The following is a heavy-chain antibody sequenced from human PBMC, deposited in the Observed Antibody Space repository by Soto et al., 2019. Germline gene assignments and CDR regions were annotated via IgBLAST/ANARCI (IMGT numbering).Heavy chain of an antibody. J-gene: IGHJ5*02. CDR2: ISGSGGST. D-gene: IGHD3-10*01. V-gene: IGHV3-23*01. CDR1: GFTFSSYA. CDR3: AKDVILWFVELGGWFDP. Sequence: EVQLLESGGGLVQPGGSLRLSCAASGFTFSSYAMSWVRQAPGKGLEWVSAISGSGGSTYYADSVKGRFTISRDNSKNTLYLQMNSLRAEDTAVYYCAKDVILWFVELGGWFDPWGQGTLVTVSS.